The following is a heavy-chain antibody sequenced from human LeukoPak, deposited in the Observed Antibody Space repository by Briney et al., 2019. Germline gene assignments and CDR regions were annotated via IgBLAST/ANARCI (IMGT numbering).Heavy chain of an antibody. Sequence: ASVKVSCKASGYTFTSYYMHWVRQAPGQGMEWMGMINPSGRSTSYAQKFQGRVTMTRDTSTSTVYIELSSLRSEDTAVYYCARDGYYYDSSGCPDYWGQGTLVTVSS. CDR3: ARDGYYYDSSGCPDY. CDR1: GYTFTSYY. CDR2: INPSGRST. D-gene: IGHD3-22*01. J-gene: IGHJ4*02. V-gene: IGHV1-46*01.